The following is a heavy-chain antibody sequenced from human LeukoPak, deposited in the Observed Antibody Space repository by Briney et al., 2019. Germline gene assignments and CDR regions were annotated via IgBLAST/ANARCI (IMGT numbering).Heavy chain of an antibody. D-gene: IGHD2-2*01. V-gene: IGHV4-4*02. CDR1: GGSISSSNW. CDR3: ARVESTRAIGY. Sequence: SETLSLTCAVSGGSISSSNWWSWVRQPPGKGLEWIAYIYYGGSTNYNPSLKSRVTISVDASKNQVSLKLSSVTAADTAVYYCARVESTRAIGYWGQGTLVTVSS. CDR2: IYYGGST. J-gene: IGHJ4*02.